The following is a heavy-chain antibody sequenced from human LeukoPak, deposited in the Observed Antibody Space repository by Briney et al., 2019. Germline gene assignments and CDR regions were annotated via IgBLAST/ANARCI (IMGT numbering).Heavy chain of an antibody. Sequence: PSETLSLTCAVYGGSFSGYYWSWVRQPPGKGLEWIGEINHSGSTYYNPSLKSRVTISVDRSKNQFSLKLSSVTAADTAVYYCARGIDYFDYWGQGTLVTVSS. CDR3: ARGIDYFDY. CDR1: GGSFSGYY. J-gene: IGHJ4*02. V-gene: IGHV4-34*01. CDR2: INHSGST.